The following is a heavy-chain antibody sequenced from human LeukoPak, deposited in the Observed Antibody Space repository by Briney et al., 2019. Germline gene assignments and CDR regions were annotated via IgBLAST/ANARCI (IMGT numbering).Heavy chain of an antibody. Sequence: GGSLRLSCAASGFTFSNYAMRWVRQARGKGLVCVSSISGSGGNTYYADSVKGRFTISRDNSKNTVFLQMNSLRAEDTAVYYCAKWGDYDVLTGYYVSDYWGQGTLVTVSS. CDR3: AKWGDYDVLTGYYVSDY. J-gene: IGHJ4*02. CDR2: ISGSGGNT. V-gene: IGHV3-23*01. D-gene: IGHD3-9*01. CDR1: GFTFSNYA.